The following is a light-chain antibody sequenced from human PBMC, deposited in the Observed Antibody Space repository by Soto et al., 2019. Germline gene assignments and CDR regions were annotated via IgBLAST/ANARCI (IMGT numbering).Light chain of an antibody. CDR3: ATWDDDLTGPV. CDR1: SSDVGDYYY. CDR2: NYN. V-gene: IGLV2-14*03. J-gene: IGLJ3*02. Sequence: QSALTQPASVSGSPGQSITISCSGTSSDVGDYYYVSWYQQHPGKAPKLLIYNYNLRPSGVVDRFSGSRSGTSASLAISGLRSEDEADYYCATWDDDLTGPVFGGGTKLTVL.